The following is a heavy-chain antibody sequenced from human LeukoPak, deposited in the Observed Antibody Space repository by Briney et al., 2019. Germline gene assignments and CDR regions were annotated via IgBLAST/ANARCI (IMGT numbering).Heavy chain of an antibody. J-gene: IGHJ4*02. CDR3: ARAGKNSRSYDY. V-gene: IGHV4-61*01. CDR1: GGSVSSGSYY. D-gene: IGHD3-10*01. Sequence: QVQLQESGPGLVKPSETLSLTCTVSGGSVSSGSYYWSWIRQPPGKGLEWIGYTSHSGGTNSNPSLKSRVTISVDTSKNQFSLTLSSVTAADTAMYYCARAGKNSRSYDYWGQGTLVTVSS. CDR2: TSHSGGT.